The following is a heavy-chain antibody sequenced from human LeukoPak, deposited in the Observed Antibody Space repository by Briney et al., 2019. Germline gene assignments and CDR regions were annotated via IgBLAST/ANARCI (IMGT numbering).Heavy chain of an antibody. CDR2: IRSKANSYAT. V-gene: IGHV3-73*01. D-gene: IGHD3-10*01. CDR1: GFTFSGSA. Sequence: GGSLKLSCAASGFTFSGSAMHWVRQASGKGLEWVGRIRSKANSYATAYAASVKGRFTISRDDSKNTAYLQMNSLKTEDTAVYYCTRLTVRGVNGPHYGMDVWGKGTTVTASS. J-gene: IGHJ6*04. CDR3: TRLTVRGVNGPHYGMDV.